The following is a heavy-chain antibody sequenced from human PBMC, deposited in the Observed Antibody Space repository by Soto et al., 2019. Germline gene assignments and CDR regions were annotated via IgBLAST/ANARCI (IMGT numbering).Heavy chain of an antibody. D-gene: IGHD3-10*01. CDR1: GGSISSYY. V-gene: IGHV4-59*01. CDR2: IYYSGST. J-gene: IGHJ3*02. Sequence: PSETLSLTCTVSGGSISSYYWSWIRQPPGKGLEWIGYIYYSGSTNYNPSLKSRVTISVDTSKNQFSLKLSSVTAADTAVYYCARDSITMVRGVRAFDTWGQGTMVTVSS. CDR3: ARDSITMVRGVRAFDT.